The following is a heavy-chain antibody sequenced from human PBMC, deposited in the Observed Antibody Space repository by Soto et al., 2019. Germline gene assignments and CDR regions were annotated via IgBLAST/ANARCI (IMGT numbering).Heavy chain of an antibody. CDR1: GYTFTSYG. D-gene: IGHD6-13*01. Sequence: ASVKVSFKASGYTFTSYGISWVRQAPGQGLEWMGWISAYNGNTNYAQKLQGRVTMTTDTSTSTAYMELRSLRSDDTAVYYCARDPDGSSSWYYYYYGMDVWGQGTTVTVSS. CDR3: ARDPDGSSSWYYYYYGMDV. CDR2: ISAYNGNT. V-gene: IGHV1-18*04. J-gene: IGHJ6*02.